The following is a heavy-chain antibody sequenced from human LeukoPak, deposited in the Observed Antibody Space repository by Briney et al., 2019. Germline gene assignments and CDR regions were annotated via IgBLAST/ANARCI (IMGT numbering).Heavy chain of an antibody. CDR2: ISGSGGST. Sequence: GGSLRLSCAASGFTFSSYGMSWVRQAPGKGLEWVSAISGSGGSTYYADSVKGRFTISRDNSKNSLYLQMNSLRAEDTAVYYCARDVGVMDYFDYWGQGTLVTVSS. J-gene: IGHJ4*02. D-gene: IGHD2-21*01. CDR3: ARDVGVMDYFDY. V-gene: IGHV3-23*01. CDR1: GFTFSSYG.